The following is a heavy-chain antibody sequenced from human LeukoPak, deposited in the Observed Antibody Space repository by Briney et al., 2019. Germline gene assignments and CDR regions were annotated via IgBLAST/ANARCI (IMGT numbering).Heavy chain of an antibody. V-gene: IGHV3-21*01. CDR3: ARPQYSSSWLDY. CDR2: ISSSSYI. CDR1: GFTFSSYS. Sequence: GGSLRLSCAASGFTFSSYSMNWVRQAPGKGLEWVSSISSSSYIYYADSVKGRFTISRDNAKNSLYLQVNSLRAEDTAVYYCARPQYSSSWLDYWGQGTLVTVSS. D-gene: IGHD6-13*01. J-gene: IGHJ4*02.